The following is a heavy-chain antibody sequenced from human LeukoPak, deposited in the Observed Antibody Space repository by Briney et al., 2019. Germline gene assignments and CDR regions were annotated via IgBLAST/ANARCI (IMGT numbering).Heavy chain of an antibody. V-gene: IGHV3-74*01. CDR2: INDDETST. D-gene: IGHD5-12*01. CDR3: ARASGYEFDY. Sequence: GGSLRLSCAASGFSFSSSWMHWVRQVPGKGLEWVSRINDDETSTTYAESVKGRFTISRDNAKNTLFLQMNSLRAEDTAVYYCARASGYEFDYWGQGTLVTVSS. J-gene: IGHJ4*02. CDR1: GFSFSSSW.